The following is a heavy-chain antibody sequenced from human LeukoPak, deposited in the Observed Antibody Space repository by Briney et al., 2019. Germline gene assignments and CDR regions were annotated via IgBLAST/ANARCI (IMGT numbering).Heavy chain of an antibody. D-gene: IGHD1-26*01. V-gene: IGHV4-34*01. Sequence: SETPSLTCAVYGGSFSGYYWSWIRQPPGKGLEWIGEINHSGSTNYNPSLKSRVTISVDTSKNQFSLKLSSVTAADTAVYYCARGRGSYYLRAAGFDYWGQGTLVTVSS. J-gene: IGHJ4*02. CDR2: INHSGST. CDR1: GGSFSGYY. CDR3: ARGRGSYYLRAAGFDY.